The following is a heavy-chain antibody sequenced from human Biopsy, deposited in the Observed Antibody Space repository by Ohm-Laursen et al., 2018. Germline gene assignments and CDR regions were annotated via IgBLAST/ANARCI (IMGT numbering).Heavy chain of an antibody. D-gene: IGHD3-10*01. CDR1: GFTFSDHY. CDR3: ATELLPPGVGGPWLES. J-gene: IGHJ5*01. Sequence: SLRLSCSASGFTFSDHYMEWVRQAPGRGLEWVSSISGNAFSTDYADSVKGRFTVSRDNAKNSLFLQMNSLRAEDTAKYYCATELLPPGVGGPWLESWGQGISVTVSS. CDR2: ISGNAFST. V-gene: IGHV3-11*04.